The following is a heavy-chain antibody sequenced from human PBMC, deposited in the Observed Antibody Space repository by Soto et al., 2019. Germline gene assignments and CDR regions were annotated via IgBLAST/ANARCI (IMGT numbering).Heavy chain of an antibody. CDR2: IYHTGTT. J-gene: IGHJ4*02. V-gene: IGHV4-38-2*02. CDR3: ARGTYVDIVATMRGPSFLVDY. D-gene: IGHD5-12*01. Sequence: SETLSLTCTVSGDSIISIYHWAWIRQPPGRGLEWIASIYHTGTTYYTPSLKSRVTISVDTSKNQFSLKLSSVTAADTAVYYCARGTYVDIVATMRGPSFLVDYWGQGTLVTVSS. CDR1: GDSIISIYH.